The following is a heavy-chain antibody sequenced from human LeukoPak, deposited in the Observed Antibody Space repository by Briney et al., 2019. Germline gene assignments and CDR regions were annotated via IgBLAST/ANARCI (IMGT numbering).Heavy chain of an antibody. CDR1: GYTFTSYY. CDR2: INPSGGST. V-gene: IGHV1-46*01. Sequence: GASVKVSCKASGYTFTSYYMHWVRQAPGQGLEWMGIINPSGGSTSYAQKFQGRVTMTRVMSTSTVYMELSSLRSEDTAVYYCARDAGRDGYPRRYWGQGTLVTVSS. J-gene: IGHJ4*02. CDR3: ARDAGRDGYPRRY. D-gene: IGHD5-24*01.